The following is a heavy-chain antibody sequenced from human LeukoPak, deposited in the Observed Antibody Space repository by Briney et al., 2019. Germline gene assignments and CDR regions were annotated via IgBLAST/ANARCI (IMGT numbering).Heavy chain of an antibody. CDR3: VRVGYGDYFDY. D-gene: IGHD4/OR15-4a*01. Sequence: SETLSLTCDVSGGSISGGGYSWSWTRQPPGKGLEWIGYIYHSGNTYYSPSLKSRVTISVDRSKNQFSLKLNSVTAADTAVYYCVRVGYGDYFDYWGQGTLVTVSS. V-gene: IGHV4-30-2*01. CDR1: GGSISGGGYS. CDR2: IYHSGNT. J-gene: IGHJ4*02.